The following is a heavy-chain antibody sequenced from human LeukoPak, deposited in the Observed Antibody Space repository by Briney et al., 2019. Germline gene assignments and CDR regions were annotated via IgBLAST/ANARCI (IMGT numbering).Heavy chain of an antibody. V-gene: IGHV6-1*01. CDR1: GDSVSSSSAA. CDR2: TYYRSKWFN. J-gene: IGHJ3*01. Sequence: SQTLSLTCAISGDSVSSSSAAWNWIRQSPSRGLEWLGKTYYRSKWFNDYALSVKGRITINPDTSKNQFSLQLNSVTPGDAAVYYCAREGPAFDVRGQGTMVTVSS. CDR3: AREGPAFDV.